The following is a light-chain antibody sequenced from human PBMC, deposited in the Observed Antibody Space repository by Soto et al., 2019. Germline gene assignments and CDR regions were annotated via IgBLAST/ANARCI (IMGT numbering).Light chain of an antibody. J-gene: IGKJ4*01. CDR1: QDISKY. Sequence: DIQMPQSASSLPASVGDTVTISCQASQDISKYLNWFQQKPGKASKLLIYDVFNVETGVPSRFSGRGSGTDVTRIISNLQPEEFATYYCRRNEQLPITFGGGTKVDI. CDR2: DVF. V-gene: IGKV1-33*01. CDR3: RRNEQLPIT.